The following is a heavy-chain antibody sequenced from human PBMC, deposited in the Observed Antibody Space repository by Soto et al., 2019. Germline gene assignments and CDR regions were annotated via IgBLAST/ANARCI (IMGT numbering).Heavy chain of an antibody. Sequence: EVQLVESGGGLVQPGESLRLSCAASGFTFSSYSLNWVRQAPGKGLEWVSYMSASTSFIGYADSVKGRFTISRDNAKSSVYMQMNSLRDEDTAVYYCARDLNRSFDYWGQGILVAVSS. V-gene: IGHV3-48*02. CDR1: GFTFSSYS. J-gene: IGHJ4*02. CDR3: ARDLNRSFDY. CDR2: MSASTSFI.